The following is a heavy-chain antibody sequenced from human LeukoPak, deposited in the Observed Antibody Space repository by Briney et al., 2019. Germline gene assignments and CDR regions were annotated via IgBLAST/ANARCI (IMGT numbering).Heavy chain of an antibody. CDR1: GYSFTSYW. D-gene: IGHD3-10*01. J-gene: IGHJ3*02. V-gene: IGHV5-51*01. CDR2: IYPGDSDT. Sequence: GESLKISCKGSGYSFTSYWIGWVRQMPGKGLEWMGIIYPGDSDTRYSPSFQGQVTMSADKSISTAFLQWTSLKASDTAMYYCARLLAGSGSFDAFDIWGQGTMVTVSS. CDR3: ARLLAGSGSFDAFDI.